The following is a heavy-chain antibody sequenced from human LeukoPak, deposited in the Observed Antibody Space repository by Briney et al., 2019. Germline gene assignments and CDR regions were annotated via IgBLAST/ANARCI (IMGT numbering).Heavy chain of an antibody. J-gene: IGHJ4*02. D-gene: IGHD4-17*01. Sequence: SGPTLVKPTQTLTLTCTFSGFSLTTAGVGVGWIRQPPGKALEWLALIYWDDNKPYIPYLKSRLSITKDTSKNQVVLTMTNMDPVDTATYYCAHRRREGTVTTGFDYWGQGILVTVSS. V-gene: IGHV2-5*02. CDR3: AHRRREGTVTTGFDY. CDR1: GFSLTTAGVG. CDR2: IYWDDNK.